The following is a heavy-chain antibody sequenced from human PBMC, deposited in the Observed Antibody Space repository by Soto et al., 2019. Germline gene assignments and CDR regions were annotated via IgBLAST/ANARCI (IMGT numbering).Heavy chain of an antibody. Sequence: QVQLVQSGAEVKKPGSSVKVSCKASGGTFSSYAISWVRQAPGQGLEWMGGIIPIFGTANYAQKFQGRVTITADESTSTDYMELSSLRSEDTAVYYCARRCSGGSCYFNWFDPWGQGTLVTVSS. CDR2: IIPIFGTA. J-gene: IGHJ5*02. CDR3: ARRCSGGSCYFNWFDP. V-gene: IGHV1-69*01. CDR1: GGTFSSYA. D-gene: IGHD2-15*01.